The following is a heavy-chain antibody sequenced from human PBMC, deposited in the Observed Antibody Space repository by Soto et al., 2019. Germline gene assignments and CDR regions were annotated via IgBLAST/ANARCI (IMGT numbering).Heavy chain of an antibody. CDR3: SRRTSGWYFDY. J-gene: IGHJ4*02. D-gene: IGHD6-19*01. Sequence: EVQLLESGGGLVQPGGSLRLSCAASGFTFSSYAMSWVRQAPGKGLEWVSVISGSGGSTYYADSMKGRFTISRDNSKNTLYLQMNSLRAEDTAVYYCSRRTSGWYFDYWGQGTLVTVSS. V-gene: IGHV3-23*01. CDR2: ISGSGGST. CDR1: GFTFSSYA.